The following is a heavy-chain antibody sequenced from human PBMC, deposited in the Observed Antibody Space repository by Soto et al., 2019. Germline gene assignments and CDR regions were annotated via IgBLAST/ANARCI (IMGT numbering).Heavy chain of an antibody. CDR1: GYTFTSYY. J-gene: IGHJ6*03. Sequence: QVQLVQSGAEVKKPGASVKVSCKASGYTFTSYYMHWVRQAPGQGLEWMGIINPSGGSTSYAQKFQGRVTMTRDTSTSTVYMELSSLRSEDTAVYYCASGYCSSTSCPSYYYYYYMDVWGKGTTVTVSS. D-gene: IGHD2-2*03. V-gene: IGHV1-46*03. CDR3: ASGYCSSTSCPSYYYYYYMDV. CDR2: INPSGGST.